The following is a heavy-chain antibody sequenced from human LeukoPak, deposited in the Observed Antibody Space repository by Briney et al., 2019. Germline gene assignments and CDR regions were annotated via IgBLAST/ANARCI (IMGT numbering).Heavy chain of an antibody. V-gene: IGHV1-69*13. CDR1: GGTFSSYA. J-gene: IGHJ3*02. CDR2: IIPIFGTA. Sequence: SVKVSCKASGGTFSSYAISWVRQAPGQGLEWMGGIIPIFGTANYAQKFQGRVTITADESTSTAYMELSSLRSEDTAVYYCARGPLAAAGDAFDIWGQGTMVTVSS. D-gene: IGHD6-13*01. CDR3: ARGPLAAAGDAFDI.